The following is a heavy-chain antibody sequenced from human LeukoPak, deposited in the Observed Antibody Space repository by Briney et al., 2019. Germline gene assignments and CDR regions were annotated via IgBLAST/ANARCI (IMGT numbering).Heavy chain of an antibody. V-gene: IGHV3-66*01. CDR3: ARDQWELLRVGLGSYAFDI. CDR1: GFTVSSNY. Sequence: GGSLRLSCAASGFTVSSNYMSWVRQAPGKGLEWVSVIYSGGSAYYADSVKGRFTISRDNSKNTLYLQMNSLRAEDTAVYYYARDQWELLRVGLGSYAFDIWGQGTMVTVSS. D-gene: IGHD1-26*01. J-gene: IGHJ3*02. CDR2: IYSGGSA.